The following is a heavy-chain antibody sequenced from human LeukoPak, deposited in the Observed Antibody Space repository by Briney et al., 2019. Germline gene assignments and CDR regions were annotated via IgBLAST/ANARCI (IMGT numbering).Heavy chain of an antibody. CDR3: ARDIRSDWFDP. V-gene: IGHV4-61*02. CDR1: GGSISSGSYY. CDR2: IYTSGST. J-gene: IGHJ5*02. D-gene: IGHD2-21*01. Sequence: SETLSLTCTVSGGSISSGSYYWSWIRQPAGKGLEWIGRIYTSGSTNYNPSLKSRVTISVDTSKNQFSLKLSSVTAADTAVYYCARDIRSDWFDPWGQGTLVTVSS.